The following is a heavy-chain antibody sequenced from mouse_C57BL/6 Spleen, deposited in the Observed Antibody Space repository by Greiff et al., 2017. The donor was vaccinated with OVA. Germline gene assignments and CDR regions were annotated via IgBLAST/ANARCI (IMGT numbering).Heavy chain of an antibody. CDR2: IYPGDGDT. V-gene: IGHV1-80*01. CDR1: GYAFSSYW. Sequence: VQLQQSGAELVKPGASVKISCKASGYAFSSYWMNWVKQRPGKGLEWIGQIYPGDGDTNYNGKFKGKATLTADKSSSTAYMQLSSLTSEDSAVYFCERTGGWDCGFDYWGQGTTLTVSS. CDR3: ERTGGWDCGFDY. D-gene: IGHD4-1*01. J-gene: IGHJ2*01.